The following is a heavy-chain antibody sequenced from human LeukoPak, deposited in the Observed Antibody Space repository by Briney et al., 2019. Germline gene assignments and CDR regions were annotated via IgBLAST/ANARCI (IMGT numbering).Heavy chain of an antibody. J-gene: IGHJ4*02. CDR2: INSDGRSI. CDR3: ARDCYCGSGSLDQ. Sequence: GGPLRLSCAASGFTFSSYWMHWLGQGAGKGLVWVSRINSDGRSISYADSVKGRFTISSDNAKNTLYLQMNSQRAEDTAVYSGARDCYCGSGSLDQWGQGTLVTVSS. CDR1: GFTFSSYW. V-gene: IGHV3-74*01. D-gene: IGHD3-10*01.